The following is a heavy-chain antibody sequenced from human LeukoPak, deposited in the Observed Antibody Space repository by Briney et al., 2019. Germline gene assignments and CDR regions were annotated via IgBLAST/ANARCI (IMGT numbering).Heavy chain of an antibody. CDR1: GFTFSSYG. CDR3: AKAGSQLWGYDSNGYFPYY. V-gene: IGHV3-30*02. CDR2: IRYDGSNK. D-gene: IGHD3-22*01. J-gene: IGHJ4*02. Sequence: GGSLRLSCAASGFTFSSYGMHWVRQAPGKGLEWVAFIRYDGSNKQYADSVKGRFTISRDNSKNTLYLRMNSLRAEDTAVYYCAKAGSQLWGYDSNGYFPYYWGQGTLVTVSS.